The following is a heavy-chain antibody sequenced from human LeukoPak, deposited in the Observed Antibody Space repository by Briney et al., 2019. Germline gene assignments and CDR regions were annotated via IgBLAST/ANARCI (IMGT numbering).Heavy chain of an antibody. V-gene: IGHV4-4*07. J-gene: IGHJ6*03. Sequence: SETLSLTCTVYGGSISSYYWSWLRQPAGKRLEGIGHIYTSGTTNYNPSLESRVTMSVDTSKNQFSLNLSSVTAADTAVYYCARVEMGSEVSCCFAAVWGKGTTVTVSS. D-gene: IGHD2-2*01. CDR3: ARVEMGSEVSCCFAAV. CDR2: IYTSGTT. CDR1: GGSISSYY.